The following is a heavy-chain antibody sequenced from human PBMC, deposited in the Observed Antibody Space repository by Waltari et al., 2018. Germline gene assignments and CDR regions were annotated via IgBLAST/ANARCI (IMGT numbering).Heavy chain of an antibody. CDR3: VAAKEYYYDGSGDDAFET. V-gene: IGHV4-38-2*01. J-gene: IGHJ3*02. CDR2: IYQSGSS. D-gene: IGHD3-22*01. CDR1: GYSMRRGYY. Sequence: QVQLQESGPGLAKSSETLSLTCDVSGYSMRRGYYLGWIRQPPRKGLEWIASIYQSGSSYDTPSIRSRVTISVDTSRNQFSLEMTSVTATDTATYYCVAAKEYYYDGSGDDAFETWGQGTLVTVSS.